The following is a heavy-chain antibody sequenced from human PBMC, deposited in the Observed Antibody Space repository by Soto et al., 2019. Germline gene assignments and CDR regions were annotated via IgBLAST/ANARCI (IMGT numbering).Heavy chain of an antibody. D-gene: IGHD3-10*01. CDR1: GYSFTSYC. V-gene: IGHV5-51*01. CDR2: IYPGDSDT. CDR3: ARPVNCGSGSHWFDP. J-gene: IGHJ5*02. Sequence: PGESLKISCKGSGYSFTSYCIGWVRQMPGKGLEWMGIIYPGDSDTRYSPSFQGQVTISADKSISTAYLQWSSLKASDTAMYYCARPVNCGSGSHWFDPWGQGTLVTVSS.